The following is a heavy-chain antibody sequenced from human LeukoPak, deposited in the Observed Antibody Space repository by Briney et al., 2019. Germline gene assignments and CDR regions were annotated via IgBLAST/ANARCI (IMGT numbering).Heavy chain of an antibody. J-gene: IGHJ5*02. V-gene: IGHV4-34*01. CDR2: INHSGST. CDR1: GGSFSGYY. D-gene: IGHD1-1*01. Sequence: SETLSLTCAVYGGSFSGYYWSWIRQPPGKGLEWIGEINHSGSTNYNPSLKSRVTISVDTSKNQFSLKLSSVTAADTALYFCARDSMRIQTGTTPWGQGTLVTVSS. CDR3: ARDSMRIQTGTTP.